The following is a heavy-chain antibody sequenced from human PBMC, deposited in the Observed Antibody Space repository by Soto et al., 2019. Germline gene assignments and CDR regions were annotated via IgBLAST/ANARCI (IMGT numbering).Heavy chain of an antibody. CDR3: ARGGTSGWXXXXXDV. CDR1: GGTLNKHA. V-gene: IGHV1-69*01. J-gene: IGHJ3*01. Sequence: QVQLVQSGAEVKKPGSSVKVSCKASGGTLNKHAITWVRRAPGQGLEWLGGIIPMFGIPNYPQKFQGRVTITADDSTNTSHMELHSLTSXXXXXXXXARGGTSGWXXXXXDVWGQ. CDR2: IIPMFGIP. D-gene: IGHD6-13*01.